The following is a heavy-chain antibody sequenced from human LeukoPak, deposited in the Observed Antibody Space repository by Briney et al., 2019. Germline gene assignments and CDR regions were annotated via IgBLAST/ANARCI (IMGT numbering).Heavy chain of an antibody. V-gene: IGHV4-34*01. J-gene: IGHJ4*02. CDR1: GGSFSGYY. D-gene: IGHD5-18*01. CDR3: ARDSTAMASFDY. Sequence: PSETLSLTCAVYGGSFSGYYWSWIRQPPGKGLEWIGEINHSGSTNYNPSLKSRVTISVDTSKNQFSLKLSSVTAADTAVYYCARDSTAMASFDYWGQGTLVTVSS. CDR2: INHSGST.